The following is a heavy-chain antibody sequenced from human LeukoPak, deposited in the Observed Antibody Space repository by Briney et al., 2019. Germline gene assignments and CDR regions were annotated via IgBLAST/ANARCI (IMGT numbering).Heavy chain of an antibody. CDR3: VTHEVTVITRSTFDY. J-gene: IGHJ4*02. D-gene: IGHD4-23*01. CDR1: GFTFSNYW. CDR2: INQDGSEK. Sequence: PGGSLRLSCAASGFTFSNYWMSWVRQAPGKGLEWVGNINQDGSEKYSLDSVKGRFTISRDNAQNSLFLQMNSLRAEDTAVYYCVTHEVTVITRSTFDYWGQGILVTVSS. V-gene: IGHV3-7*01.